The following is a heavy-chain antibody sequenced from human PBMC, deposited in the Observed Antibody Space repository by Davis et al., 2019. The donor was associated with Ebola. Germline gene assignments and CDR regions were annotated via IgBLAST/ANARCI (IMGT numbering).Heavy chain of an antibody. CDR1: GYTFSSYV. Sequence: ASVKVSCKASGYTFSSYVITWVRQAPGQGLEWMGCISAYSGNTNYAQKLQGRVTMTTDTSTSTAYMDLRSLRSDDTAVYYCARVGAPYYFDYWGQGTLVTVSS. CDR3: ARVGAPYYFDY. D-gene: IGHD1-26*01. V-gene: IGHV1-18*01. CDR2: ISAYSGNT. J-gene: IGHJ4*02.